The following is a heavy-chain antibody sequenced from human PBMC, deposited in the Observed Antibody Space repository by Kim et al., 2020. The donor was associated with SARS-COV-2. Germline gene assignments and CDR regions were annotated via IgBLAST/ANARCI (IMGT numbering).Heavy chain of an antibody. Sequence: PSLKSRVTISVDTSKNQFSLKVSSVTAADTAVYYCARHIRCSSITCWVDYWGQGTLVTVSS. D-gene: IGHD2-2*01. J-gene: IGHJ4*02. CDR3: ARHIRCSSITCWVDY. V-gene: IGHV4-39*01.